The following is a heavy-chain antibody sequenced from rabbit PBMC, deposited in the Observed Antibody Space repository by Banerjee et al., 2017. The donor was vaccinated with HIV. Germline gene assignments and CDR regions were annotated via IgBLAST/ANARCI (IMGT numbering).Heavy chain of an antibody. D-gene: IGHD2-1*01. V-gene: IGHV1S40*01. J-gene: IGHJ4*01. CDR1: GFSFSNKYV. CDR3: ARGWITMTMNL. CDR2: INTNGGST. Sequence: QSLEESGGDLVKPGASLTLTCTASGFSFSNKYVMCWVRQAPGKGLEWIACINTNGGSTWYASGVNGRFTISKTSSTTVTLQMTSLTAADTATYFCARGWITMTMNLWGPGTLVTVS.